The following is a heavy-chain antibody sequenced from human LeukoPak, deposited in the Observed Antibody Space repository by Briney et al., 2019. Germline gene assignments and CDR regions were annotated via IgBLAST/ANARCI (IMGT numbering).Heavy chain of an antibody. CDR1: GFIFHDFA. CDR3: VKSGGYYYLDA. V-gene: IGHV3-9*01. CDR2: VSWNRDFI. J-gene: IGHJ6*03. Sequence: GGSLGLSCVASGFIFHDFAMHWVRQAPGKGLEWVSSVSWNRDFIAYADSVRGRFTVARDNDQNSLYLEMSGMRTEDTALYYCVKSGGYYYLDAWGKGTTVIVSS. D-gene: IGHD2-15*01.